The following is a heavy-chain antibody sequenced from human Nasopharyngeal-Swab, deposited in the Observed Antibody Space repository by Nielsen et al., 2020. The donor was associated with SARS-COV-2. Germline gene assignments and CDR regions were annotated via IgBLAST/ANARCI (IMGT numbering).Heavy chain of an antibody. J-gene: IGHJ4*02. V-gene: IGHV3-30*03. CDR3: ARDYASRGFDY. CDR2: ISYDGSNK. CDR1: GFTFSSYG. Sequence: GESLKISCAASGFTFSSYGMHWVRQAPGKGLEWVAVISYDGSNKYYADSVKGRFTISRDNSKNTLYLQMNSLRAEDTAVYYCARDYASRGFDYLCPATLVSVSS. D-gene: IGHD3-22*01.